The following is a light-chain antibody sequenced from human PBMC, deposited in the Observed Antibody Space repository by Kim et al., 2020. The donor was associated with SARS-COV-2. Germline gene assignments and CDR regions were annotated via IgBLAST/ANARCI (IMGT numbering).Light chain of an antibody. Sequence: VGDRVTITCRASQSISSWLAWYQQKPVKAPKLLIYKASSLESGVPSRFSGSESGTEFTLTISSLQPDDFATYYCQQYNSYPRTFGQGTKVDIK. V-gene: IGKV1-5*03. CDR1: QSISSW. CDR3: QQYNSYPRT. CDR2: KAS. J-gene: IGKJ1*01.